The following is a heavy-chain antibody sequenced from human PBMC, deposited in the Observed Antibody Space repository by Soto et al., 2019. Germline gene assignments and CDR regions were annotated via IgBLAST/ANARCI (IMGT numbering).Heavy chain of an antibody. Sequence: QVQLQQWGAGLLKPSETLSLTCAVYGGSFSGYYWSWIRQPPGKGLEWIGEINHSGSTNYNPSLRCRVIISGDTSKIQLSLKLFSLTAADTAVYYCARDQKYYDILTGYYKGYYYFDYWGQGSLVTVFS. CDR1: GGSFSGYY. CDR2: INHSGST. V-gene: IGHV4-34*01. D-gene: IGHD3-9*01. CDR3: ARDQKYYDILTGYYKGYYYFDY. J-gene: IGHJ4*02.